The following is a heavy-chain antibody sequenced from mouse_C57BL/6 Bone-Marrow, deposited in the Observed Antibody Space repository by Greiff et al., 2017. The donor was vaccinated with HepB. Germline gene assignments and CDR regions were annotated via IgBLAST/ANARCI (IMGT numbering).Heavy chain of an antibody. CDR1: YTFTDYYM. Sequence: VQLQQSGPELVKPGASVKMSCKASGYTFTDYYMHWVKQKPGKGLEWIGEIYPGSGNTYYNEKFKGKATLTADTSSSTAYMQLRSLTSEDSAVYFCASPEGYWGQGTSVTVSS. J-gene: IGHJ4*01. CDR2: YPGSGNTY. CDR3: SPEGY. V-gene: IGHV1-83*01.